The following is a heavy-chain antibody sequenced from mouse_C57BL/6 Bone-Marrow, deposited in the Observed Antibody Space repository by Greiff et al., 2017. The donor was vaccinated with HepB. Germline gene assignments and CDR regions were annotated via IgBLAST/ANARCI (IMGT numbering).Heavy chain of an antibody. CDR3: ARYDYDGDYYAMDY. Sequence: QVQLKQSGAELVRPGASVKMSCKASGYTFTSYNMHWVKQTPRQGLEWIGAIYPGNGDTSYNQKFKGKATLTVDKSSSTAYMQLSSLTSEDSAVYFCARYDYDGDYYAMDYWGQGTSVTVSS. CDR1: GYTFTSYN. V-gene: IGHV1-12*01. CDR2: IYPGNGDT. D-gene: IGHD2-4*01. J-gene: IGHJ4*01.